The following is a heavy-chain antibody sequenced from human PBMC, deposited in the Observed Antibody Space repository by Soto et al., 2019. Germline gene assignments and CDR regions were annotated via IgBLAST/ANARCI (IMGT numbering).Heavy chain of an antibody. CDR2: ISATTTYK. Sequence: GGSLRLSCTASGFTFDTYTMNWLRQAPGRGLERVSSISATTTYKYYAASVEGRFTISRDNAKNSLYLQTNSLGAEDTAVYYCARGSASKSGHLWYFDLWGRGTLVTVS. CDR3: ARGSASKSGHLWYFDL. V-gene: IGHV3-21*01. J-gene: IGHJ2*01. D-gene: IGHD2-8*02. CDR1: GFTFDTYT.